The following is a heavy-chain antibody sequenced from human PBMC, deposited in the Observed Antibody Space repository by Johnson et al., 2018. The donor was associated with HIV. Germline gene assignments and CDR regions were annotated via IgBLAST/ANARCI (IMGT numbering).Heavy chain of an antibody. J-gene: IGHJ3*02. Sequence: VQLVESGGGLVQPGGSLRLSCAASGFTFSSYDMHWVRQGTGKGLEWVSAIGTAGDTYYPGSVKGRFTISRENAKNSLYLQTNSLRVEDTAFYYCARGKGASVGLDAFDIWGQGTMVTVSS. D-gene: IGHD2-2*01. CDR1: GFTFSSYD. V-gene: IGHV3-13*01. CDR2: IGTAGDT. CDR3: ARGKGASVGLDAFDI.